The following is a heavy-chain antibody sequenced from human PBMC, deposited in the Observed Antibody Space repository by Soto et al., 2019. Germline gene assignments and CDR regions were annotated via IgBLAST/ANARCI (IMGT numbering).Heavy chain of an antibody. Sequence: QVQLVQSGAEVKKPGSSVNVSCEASGGTSNSYTINWVRQAPGQGLEWIGQVIPKYDSVNYAQRFQGRVSISADKSTNTAYMELSSLRSEATALYYCATWWSYSGSYCFDYWGQGTLVSVSS. J-gene: IGHJ4*02. CDR1: GGTSNSYT. V-gene: IGHV1-69*06. CDR2: VIPKYDSV. CDR3: ATWWSYSGSYCFDY. D-gene: IGHD3-10*01.